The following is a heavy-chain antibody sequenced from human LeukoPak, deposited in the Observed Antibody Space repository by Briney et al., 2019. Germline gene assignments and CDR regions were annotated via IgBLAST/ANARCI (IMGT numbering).Heavy chain of an antibody. CDR1: GFTFSDYY. J-gene: IGHJ6*02. V-gene: IGHV3-11*01. CDR3: ARELAVAGTQDYYYYYGMDV. Sequence: GGSLRLSCAASGFTFSDYYMSWIRQAPGKGLEWVSYISSSGSTIYYADSVKGRFTISRDNAKNSLYLQMNSLRAEDTAVYYCARELAVAGTQDYYYYYGMDVWGQGTTVTVSS. D-gene: IGHD6-19*01. CDR2: ISSSGSTI.